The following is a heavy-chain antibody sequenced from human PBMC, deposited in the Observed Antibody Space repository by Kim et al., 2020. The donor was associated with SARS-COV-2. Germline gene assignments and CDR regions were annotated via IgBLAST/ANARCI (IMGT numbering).Heavy chain of an antibody. J-gene: IGHJ5*02. CDR3: ARAGSSSWYGGANWFDP. CDR1: GYTFTSYA. CDR2: INTNTGNP. Sequence: ASVKVSCKASGYTFTSYAMNWVRQAPGQGLEWMGWINTNTGNPTYAQGFTGRFVFSLDTSVSTAYLQISSLKAEDTAVYYCARAGSSSWYGGANWFDPWGQGTLVTVSS. V-gene: IGHV7-4-1*02. D-gene: IGHD6-13*01.